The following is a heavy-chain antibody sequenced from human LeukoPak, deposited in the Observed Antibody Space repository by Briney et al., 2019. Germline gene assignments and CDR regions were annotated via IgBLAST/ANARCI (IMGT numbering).Heavy chain of an antibody. V-gene: IGHV4-34*01. D-gene: IGHD3-10*01. CDR2: INHSGST. J-gene: IGHJ4*02. CDR3: ARRPRITMVRGVIIYFDY. Sequence: PSETLSLTCAVYGGSFSGYYWSWIRQPPGKGLEWIGEINHSGSTNYNPSLKSRVTISVDTSKNHFSLKLSSVTAADTAVYYCARRPRITMVRGVIIYFDYWGQGTLVTVSS. CDR1: GGSFSGYY.